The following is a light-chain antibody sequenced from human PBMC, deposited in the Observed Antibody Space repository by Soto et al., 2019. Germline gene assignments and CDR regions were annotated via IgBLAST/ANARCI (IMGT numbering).Light chain of an antibody. CDR2: KVS. Sequence: DIVMTQSPLSLPDPIGHPASIXXRAXQSLVHSDGIAYFSWFQQRPGRSPXRLFYKVSNRDLGVQAGFSGSVSGTDFALKISRVGAEDVGVYSCLQGTHWPITFGQGTLL. CDR3: LQGTHWPIT. V-gene: IGKV2-30*02. CDR1: QSLVHSDGIAY. J-gene: IGKJ5*01.